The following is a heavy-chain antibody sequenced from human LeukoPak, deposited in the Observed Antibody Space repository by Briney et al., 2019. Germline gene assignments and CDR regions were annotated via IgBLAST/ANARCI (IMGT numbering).Heavy chain of an antibody. CDR1: GGSFSGYY. CDR3: ARVVSGYSSGSYYYYYYMDV. Sequence: PSETLSLTCAVYGGSFSGYYWSWIRQPPGKGLEWIGEINHSGSTNYNPSLKSRVTISVDTSKNQFSLKLSSVTAADTAVYYCARVVSGYSSGSYYYYYYMDVWGKGTTVTVSS. CDR2: INHSGST. V-gene: IGHV4-34*01. D-gene: IGHD6-19*01. J-gene: IGHJ6*03.